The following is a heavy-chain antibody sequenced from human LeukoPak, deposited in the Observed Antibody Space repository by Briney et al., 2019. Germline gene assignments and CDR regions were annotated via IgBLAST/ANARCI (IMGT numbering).Heavy chain of an antibody. Sequence: GGALRLSCAASGFTFSSYWMNWARQAPGKGLEWVASINHNGNVNYYVDSVKGRFTISRDNAKHSLYLQMNSLRAEDTAVYYCATGRATSLVRYLAAYYFHYSGPGTLLTVSS. V-gene: IGHV3-7*03. D-gene: IGHD3-10*01. J-gene: IGHJ4*02. CDR1: GFTFSSYW. CDR2: INHNGNVN. CDR3: ATGRATSLVRYLAAYYFHY.